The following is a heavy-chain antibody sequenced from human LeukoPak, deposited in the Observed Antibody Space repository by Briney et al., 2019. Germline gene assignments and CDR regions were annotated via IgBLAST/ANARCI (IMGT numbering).Heavy chain of an antibody. D-gene: IGHD3-9*01. CDR1: GFTFSSYG. V-gene: IGHV3-30*02. J-gene: IGHJ4*02. Sequence: PGRSLRLSCAASGFTFSSYGMHWVRQAPGKGLEWVAFIRYDGSNKYYADSVKGRFTISRDNSKNTLYLQMNSLRAEDTAVYYCAKDELRYFDWLMSYFDYWGQGTLVTVSS. CDR3: AKDELRYFDWLMSYFDY. CDR2: IRYDGSNK.